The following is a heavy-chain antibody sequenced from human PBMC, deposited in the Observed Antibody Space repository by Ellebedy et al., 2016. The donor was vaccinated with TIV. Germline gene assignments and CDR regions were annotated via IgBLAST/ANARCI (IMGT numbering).Heavy chain of an antibody. D-gene: IGHD6-6*01. CDR2: IYHGAIT. J-gene: IGHJ2*01. Sequence: MPSETLSLTCAVSGGSISSPNWWSWVRQSPGKGLEWVGEIYHGAITGYNPSLRSRVSISVDKSKNQGYLELTSVTAADTAIYYCSMAARPDKIFDLWGRGTLVTVSS. V-gene: IGHV4-4*02. CDR3: SMAARPDKIFDL. CDR1: GGSISSPNW.